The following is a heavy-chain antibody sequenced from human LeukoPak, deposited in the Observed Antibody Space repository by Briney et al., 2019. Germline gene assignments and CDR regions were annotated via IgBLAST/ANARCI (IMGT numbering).Heavy chain of an antibody. CDR3: ARVSMTAVSYYFDY. V-gene: IGHV4-59*01. J-gene: IGHJ4*02. CDR1: GGSIRSYY. Sequence: SETLSLTCTVSGGSIRSYYWSGIRHPPGEGLECIGYIYYSGSTNYNPSLKGRVTLSVDTFKTQFSLKLSSVTAADTAVYYCARVSMTAVSYYFDYWGQGTLVTVSS. D-gene: IGHD4-11*01. CDR2: IYYSGST.